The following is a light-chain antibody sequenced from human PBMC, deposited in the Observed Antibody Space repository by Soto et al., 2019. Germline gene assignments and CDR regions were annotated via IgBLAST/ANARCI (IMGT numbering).Light chain of an antibody. V-gene: IGKV1-5*03. Sequence: DIQMTQSPSTLSGSVGDRVTITCRASQTISSWLAWYQQKPGKAPKLLLYKASTLKSGVPSRFSGSGSGTEFTLPISSLQPDDFATYYCQHYNSYSEAFGQGTKVELK. CDR3: QHYNSYSEA. CDR1: QTISSW. J-gene: IGKJ1*01. CDR2: KAS.